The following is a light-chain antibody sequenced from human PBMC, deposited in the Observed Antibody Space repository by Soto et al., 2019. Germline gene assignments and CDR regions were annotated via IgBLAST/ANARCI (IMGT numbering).Light chain of an antibody. CDR1: QSVLYSSNNKNY. J-gene: IGKJ1*01. CDR3: QQYFSFPWT. Sequence: DIVMTQSPDSLAVSLGERATINCKSSQSVLYSSNNKNYLAWYQQRPGQPPNLLIYWASTRESGVPDRFSGSGSGTDFPRTIRSLQAEDVAIYYCQQYFSFPWTFGQGTKVEIK. V-gene: IGKV4-1*01. CDR2: WAS.